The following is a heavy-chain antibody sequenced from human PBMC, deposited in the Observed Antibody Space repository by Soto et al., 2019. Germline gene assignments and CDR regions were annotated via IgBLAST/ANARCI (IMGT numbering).Heavy chain of an antibody. J-gene: IGHJ5*02. CDR1: GGNITSSSYY. Sequence: TSETQSLTCTVAGGNITSSSYYWGRIRQPPGKGLEWIGSIYYSGSTYYNPSLKSRVTISVDTSKNQFSLKLSSVTAADTAVYYCATQEVGGSYVYTFDPWGQGTLVTVSS. CDR2: IYYSGST. CDR3: ATQEVGGSYVYTFDP. D-gene: IGHD1-26*01. V-gene: IGHV4-39*01.